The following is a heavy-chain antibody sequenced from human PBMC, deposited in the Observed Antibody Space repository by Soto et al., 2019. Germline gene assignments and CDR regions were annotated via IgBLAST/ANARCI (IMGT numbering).Heavy chain of an antibody. Sequence: QVPLVQSGAEVKKPGASVKVSFKASGYTFTSYGISWVRQAPGQGLEWMGWISAYNDNTNYAQKLQGRVTMTTNTSTSTGYMEVRSLRSDDTAVYYSARDEEGCSGRSCYFDWSDHWGQGTLVTVSS. CDR1: GYTFTSYG. D-gene: IGHD2-15*01. J-gene: IGHJ5*02. V-gene: IGHV1-18*01. CDR2: ISAYNDNT. CDR3: ARDEEGCSGRSCYFDWSDH.